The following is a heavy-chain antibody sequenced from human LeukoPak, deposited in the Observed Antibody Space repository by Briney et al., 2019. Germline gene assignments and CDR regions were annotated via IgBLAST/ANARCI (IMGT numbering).Heavy chain of an antibody. CDR1: GDSMGNDY. Sequence: SETLSLTCTVSGDSMGNDYWSWIRQSAGKGLEWIGRISTSGGTDYNPSLRSRVTMSVDTSRNQFSLTLTSMTAADTAVYYCARNEFRSYGLVHYWGQGTLVTVSS. CDR2: ISTSGGT. D-gene: IGHD6-6*01. J-gene: IGHJ4*02. CDR3: ARNEFRSYGLVHY. V-gene: IGHV4-4*07.